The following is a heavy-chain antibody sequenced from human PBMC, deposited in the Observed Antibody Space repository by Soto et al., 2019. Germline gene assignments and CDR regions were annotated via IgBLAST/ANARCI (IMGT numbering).Heavy chain of an antibody. CDR3: ARERHSYPG. D-gene: IGHD5-18*01. V-gene: IGHV1-46*01. CDR1: GYLFTAYS. J-gene: IGHJ4*02. CDR2: VNPSGGST. Sequence: RASVKVSCKASGYLFTAYSMHWVRLAPGQGLEWMGVVNPSGGSTKYAQNFQGRVTMTRDTSTTTIYMELSSLRSDDTAVYYCARERHSYPGWGQGTQVTVSS.